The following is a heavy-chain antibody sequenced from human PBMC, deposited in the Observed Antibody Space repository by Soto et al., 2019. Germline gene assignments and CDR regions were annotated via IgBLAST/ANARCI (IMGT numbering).Heavy chain of an antibody. V-gene: IGHV6-1*01. CDR1: GDSVSSNSAA. CDR3: ARVTLELEWGPIDY. D-gene: IGHD1-1*01. Sequence: KQSQTLSLTCAISGDSVSSNSAAWNWIRQSPSRGLEWLGRTYYRSKWYNDYAVSVKSRITINPDTSKNQFSLQLNSVTPEDTAVYYCARVTLELEWGPIDYWGQGTLVTVSS. CDR2: TYYRSKWYN. J-gene: IGHJ4*02.